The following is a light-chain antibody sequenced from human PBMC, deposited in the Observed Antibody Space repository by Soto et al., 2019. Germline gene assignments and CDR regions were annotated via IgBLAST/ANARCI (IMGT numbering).Light chain of an antibody. CDR3: QHYSNCPPT. CDR2: YSS. V-gene: IGKV3-15*01. Sequence: EMVMTQSPATLSVSPGERVTLSCRASESVHRNLAWYQQKPGQGPSLLIYYSSTRATGVPDRFTGSGSGPEFTLTISSLQSEDFGVYHCQHYSNCPPTFGPGTKVEIK. J-gene: IGKJ3*01. CDR1: ESVHRN.